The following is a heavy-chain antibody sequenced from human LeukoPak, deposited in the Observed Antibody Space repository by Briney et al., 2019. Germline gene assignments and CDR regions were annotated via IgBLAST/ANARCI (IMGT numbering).Heavy chain of an antibody. Sequence: GGSLRLSCAASGFTFSSYAMPWVRQAPGKGLEWVAVIWYDGSNKYYADSVKGRFTISRDNSKNTLYLQMNSLRAEDTALYYCAKDISSNYHAFDIWGQGTMVTVSS. CDR2: IWYDGSNK. CDR1: GFTFSSYA. CDR3: AKDISSNYHAFDI. J-gene: IGHJ3*02. V-gene: IGHV3-30*02. D-gene: IGHD4-4*01.